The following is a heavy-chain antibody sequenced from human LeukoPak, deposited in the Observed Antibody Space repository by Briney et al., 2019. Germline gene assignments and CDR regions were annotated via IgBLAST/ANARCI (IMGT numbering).Heavy chain of an antibody. Sequence: PSETLSLTCTVSGGSLTGSDWWTWVRHLPGTGLEWIGDVAHSGSNNYTNYNPSLTSRVTISGDKSKNQFSLKLSSVTAADTAVYYCATRGRYYDSSGYYPDYWGQGTLVTVSS. D-gene: IGHD3-22*01. V-gene: IGHV4-4*02. CDR3: ATRGRYYDSSGYYPDY. CDR2: VAHSGSNNYT. CDR1: GGSLTGSDW. J-gene: IGHJ4*02.